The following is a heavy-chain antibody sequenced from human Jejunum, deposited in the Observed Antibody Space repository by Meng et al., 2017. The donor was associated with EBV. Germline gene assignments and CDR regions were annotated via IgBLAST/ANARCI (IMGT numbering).Heavy chain of an antibody. Sequence: EVQLVQSVAEVKKAGATVKVSCKVSGHVFTDYYIHWVQQAPGKGLEWMGLVEPEDGEVKYAEKFQGRVTITADTSTDTAYLELSSLRSEDTAMYYCATVNFYDTPSFWGPGTQVTVSS. CDR2: VEPEDGEV. CDR3: ATVNFYDTPSF. D-gene: IGHD3-22*01. J-gene: IGHJ4*02. CDR1: GHVFTDYY. V-gene: IGHV1-69-2*01.